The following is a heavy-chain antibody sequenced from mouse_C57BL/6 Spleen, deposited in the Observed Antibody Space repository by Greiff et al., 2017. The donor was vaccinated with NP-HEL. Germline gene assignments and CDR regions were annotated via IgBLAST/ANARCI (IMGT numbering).Heavy chain of an antibody. D-gene: IGHD2-2*01. CDR1: GYTFTSYG. V-gene: IGHV1-81*01. CDR3: ARGGGYDGVWFAY. CDR2: IYPRSGNT. J-gene: IGHJ3*01. Sequence: VQLQQSGAELARPGASVKLSCKASGYTFTSYGISWVKQRTGQGLEWIGEIYPRSGNTYYNEKFKGKATLTADKSSSTAYMELRSLTSEDSAVYFWARGGGYDGVWFAYWGQGTLVTVSA.